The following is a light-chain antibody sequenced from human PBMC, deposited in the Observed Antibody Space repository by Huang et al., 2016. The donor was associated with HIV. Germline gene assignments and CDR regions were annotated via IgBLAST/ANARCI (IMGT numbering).Light chain of an antibody. V-gene: IGKV1-39*01. CDR3: QESYSSPVTS. J-gene: IGKJ4*02. CDR2: GVS. CDR1: YPIIRF. Sequence: IQMDQSPSSLSAFVGDKVTISCRSNYPIIRFLNWYDQKPGKATILLIYGVSSLKSDFPAIFSGSGFGTDFTLTISGLQPEDLGTYYCQESYSSPVTSFGGGTRLEIK.